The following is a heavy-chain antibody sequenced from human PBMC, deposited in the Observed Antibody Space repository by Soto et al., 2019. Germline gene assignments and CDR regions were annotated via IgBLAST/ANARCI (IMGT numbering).Heavy chain of an antibody. CDR3: ATRESKPRFDF. J-gene: IGHJ4*02. CDR1: GFTFISNY. Sequence: CGSLRLSCAACGFTFISNYMMWSRKNTGKGLEWVSLIYSAGTTYYADSVKGRFSSSRDNSKNTLYHQMNSLRPEDTAVYYCATRESKPRFDFWRKGTLVTVSS. CDR2: IYSAGTT. V-gene: IGHV3-66*01.